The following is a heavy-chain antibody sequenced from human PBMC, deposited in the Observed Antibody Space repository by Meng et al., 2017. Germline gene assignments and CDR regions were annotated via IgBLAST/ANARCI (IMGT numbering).Heavy chain of an antibody. J-gene: IGHJ4*02. Sequence: VQLVQYGAEVKKPGASVKVSFKASGYTFTSYGISWVRQAPGQGLEWMGWMNPNSGNTGYAQKFQGRVTMTRNTSISTAYMELSSLRSEDTAVYYCASGYGDYYFDYWGQGTLVTVSS. CDR3: ASGYGDYYFDY. CDR2: MNPNSGNT. V-gene: IGHV1-8*02. CDR1: GYTFTSYG. D-gene: IGHD4-17*01.